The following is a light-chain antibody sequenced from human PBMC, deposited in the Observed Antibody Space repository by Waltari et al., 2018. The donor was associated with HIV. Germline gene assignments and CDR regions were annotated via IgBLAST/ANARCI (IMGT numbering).Light chain of an antibody. J-gene: IGLJ3*02. V-gene: IGLV2-14*03. CDR3: SSYTSSSTLEV. CDR2: DVS. CDR1: SSDVGGYNY. Sequence: QSALTQPASVSGSPGQSITISCTGTSSDVGGYNYVSWYQQHPGKAPKLMIYDVSNRPTGCSNRFSGSKSGNTASLTISGLQAEDEADYYGSSYTSSSTLEVFGGGTKLTVL.